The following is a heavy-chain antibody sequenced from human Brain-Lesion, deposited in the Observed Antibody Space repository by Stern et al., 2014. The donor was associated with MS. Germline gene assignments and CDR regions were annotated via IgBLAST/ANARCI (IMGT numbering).Heavy chain of an antibody. J-gene: IGHJ4*02. CDR2: ISWHSGTI. D-gene: IGHD1-14*01. Sequence: QLVESGGDLVQPGRSLRLSCAAFGFTFDDYAMHWVRQAPGKGLEWVAGISWHSGTIGYADSVKGRFTTSRDNAYSSLYLQMNSLRPEDTALYYCARDITGSSAYFAYWGQGTLVTVSS. CDR3: ARDITGSSAYFAY. CDR1: GFTFDDYA. V-gene: IGHV3-9*01.